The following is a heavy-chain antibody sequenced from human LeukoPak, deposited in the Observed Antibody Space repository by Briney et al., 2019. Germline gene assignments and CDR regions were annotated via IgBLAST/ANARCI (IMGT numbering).Heavy chain of an antibody. CDR1: GASNNSYY. J-gene: IGHJ5*02. Sequence: SETLSLSCTVSGASNNSYYWSWIRQPPGKGLEWIGYTHPSGNTNYSPSLKSRVTISMDTSTNQFSLKLKSVTAADTAVYYCARKAPKKGWFDPWGQGTLVTVSS. CDR3: ARKAPKKGWFDP. V-gene: IGHV4-4*09. CDR2: THPSGNT.